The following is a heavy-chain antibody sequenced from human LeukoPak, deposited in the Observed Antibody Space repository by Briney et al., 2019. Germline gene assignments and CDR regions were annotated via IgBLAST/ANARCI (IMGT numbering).Heavy chain of an antibody. CDR1: GGSISSYY. CDR2: IYYSGST. V-gene: IGHV4-59*01. J-gene: IGHJ3*02. Sequence: PSETLSLTCTVSGGSISSYYWSWIRQSPGKGLEWIGNIYYSGSTNHNPSLKSRVTISVDTSKNQFSLKVSSVTAADTAVYYCARDWWELRSRAFDIWGQGTMVTVSS. D-gene: IGHD1-26*01. CDR3: ARDWWELRSRAFDI.